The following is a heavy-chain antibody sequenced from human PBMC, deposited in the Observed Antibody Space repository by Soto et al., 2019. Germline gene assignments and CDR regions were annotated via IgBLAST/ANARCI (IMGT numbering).Heavy chain of an antibody. J-gene: IGHJ4*02. V-gene: IGHV3-7*01. CDR3: ARVYYVYIWGSYPLVY. D-gene: IGHD3-16*02. CDR2: IKQDGSEK. Sequence: EVQLVESGGGLVQPGGSLRLSCAASGFTFSSHWMSWVRQAPGKGLEWLASIKQDGSEKHYVDSVKGLFTISRDNAKNSMYLQMNSLTVEDTAVYYCARVYYVYIWGSYPLVYWGQGTLVTVSS. CDR1: GFTFSSHW.